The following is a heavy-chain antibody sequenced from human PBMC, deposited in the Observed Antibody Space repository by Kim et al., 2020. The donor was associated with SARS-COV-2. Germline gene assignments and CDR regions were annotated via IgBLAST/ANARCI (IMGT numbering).Heavy chain of an antibody. CDR3: ARGGGYCSSTICYARTKYYYYYGMDV. CDR1: GFTFSSYG. V-gene: IGHV3-33*01. CDR2: IWYDGSNK. D-gene: IGHD2-2*01. Sequence: GGSLRLSCAASGFTFSSYGMHWVRQAPGKGLEWVAVIWYDGSNKYYADSVKGRFTISRDNSKNTLYLQMNSLRAEDTAVYYCARGGGYCSSTICYARTKYYYYYGMDVWGQGTTVTVSS. J-gene: IGHJ6*02.